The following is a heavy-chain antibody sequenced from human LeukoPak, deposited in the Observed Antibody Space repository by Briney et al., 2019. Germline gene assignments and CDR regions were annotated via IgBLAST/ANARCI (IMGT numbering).Heavy chain of an antibody. CDR1: GASINSYY. J-gene: IGHJ6*02. V-gene: IGHV4-59*13. Sequence: SETLSLTCSVSGASINSYYWNWIRQSPGKGLEWLGNIHYRGTTNYNPSLKSRVTLSLDSSKSQFALKVTSVTAADTAVYYCARGHYYYYGMDVWGQGTTVTVSS. CDR3: ARGHYYYYGMDV. CDR2: IHYRGTT.